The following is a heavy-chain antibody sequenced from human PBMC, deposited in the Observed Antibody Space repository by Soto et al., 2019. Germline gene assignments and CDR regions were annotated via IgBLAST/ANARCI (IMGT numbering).Heavy chain of an antibody. CDR1: GGSISSYY. V-gene: IGHV4-59*01. Sequence: LSLTCTVSGGSISSYYWSWIRQPPGKGLEWIGYIYYSGSTNYNPSLKSRVTISVDTSKNQFSLKLSSVTAADTAVYYCARDLNWNPGWFDPWGQGTLVTVSS. J-gene: IGHJ5*02. CDR2: IYYSGST. CDR3: ARDLNWNPGWFDP. D-gene: IGHD1-20*01.